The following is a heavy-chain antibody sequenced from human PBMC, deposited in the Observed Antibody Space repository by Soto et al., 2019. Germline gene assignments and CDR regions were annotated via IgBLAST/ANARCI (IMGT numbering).Heavy chain of an antibody. CDR2: INHSGST. D-gene: IGHD6-6*01. J-gene: IGHJ6*02. Sequence: AATLSPTCAVAGGYISGYYWSWIRQPPGKGLEWIGEINHSGSTNYNPSLKSRVTITVDTSKNQFSLKLSSVTAADTAVYYCARGLGRKQLGINYYYYYGMDVWGQGTTVTVSS. CDR3: ARGLGRKQLGINYYYYYGMDV. V-gene: IGHV4-34*01. CDR1: GGYISGYY.